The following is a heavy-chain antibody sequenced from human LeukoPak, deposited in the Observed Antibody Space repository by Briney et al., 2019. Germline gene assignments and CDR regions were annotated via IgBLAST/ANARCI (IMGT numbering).Heavy chain of an antibody. Sequence: SQTLSLTCAVSGGSISSGGYSWSWIRQPPGKGLEWIGYIYHSGSTYYNPSLKSRVTISVDTSKNQFSLKLSSVTAADTAVYYCARGPLVSPWGYWGQGTLVTVSS. V-gene: IGHV4-30-2*01. CDR2: IYHSGST. D-gene: IGHD6-6*01. J-gene: IGHJ4*02. CDR3: ARGPLVSPWGY. CDR1: GGSISSGGYS.